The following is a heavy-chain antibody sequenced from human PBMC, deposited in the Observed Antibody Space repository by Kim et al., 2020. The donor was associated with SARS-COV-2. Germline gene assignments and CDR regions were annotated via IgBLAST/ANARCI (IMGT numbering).Heavy chain of an antibody. CDR1: EFTIRNYW. CDR3: ARGTGYAYVTWYYDL. D-gene: IGHD2-15*01. J-gene: IGHJ2*01. CDR2: MNTAGSTL. Sequence: GGSLRLSCAASEFTIRNYWMNWVRQVPGKGLVWVARMNTAGSTLNYADSVKGRFTISRDNGRNMLFLDMNSLGDEDTAVYYCARGTGYAYVTWYYDLWG. V-gene: IGHV3-74*01.